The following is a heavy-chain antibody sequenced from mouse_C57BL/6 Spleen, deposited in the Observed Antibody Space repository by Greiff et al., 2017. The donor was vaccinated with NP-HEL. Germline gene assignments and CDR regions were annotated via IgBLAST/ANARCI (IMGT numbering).Heavy chain of an antibody. CDR2: IYPGDGDT. CDR3: ARGVTVTWYFDV. Sequence: VQLQQSGAELVKPGASVKISCKASGYAFSSYWMNWVKQRPGKGLEWIGQIYPGDGDTNYNGKFKGKATLTADKSSSTSYMQLSSLASKDSAVYCCARGVTVTWYFDVWGPGTTVTVSS. D-gene: IGHD1-1*01. CDR1: GYAFSSYW. V-gene: IGHV1-80*01. J-gene: IGHJ1*01.